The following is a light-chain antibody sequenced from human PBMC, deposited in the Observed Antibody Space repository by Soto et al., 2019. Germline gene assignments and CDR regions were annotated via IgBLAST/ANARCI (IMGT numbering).Light chain of an antibody. V-gene: IGLV2-14*01. CDR1: SSDVGAYDY. CDR2: EVS. J-gene: IGLJ3*02. Sequence: QSALTQPASVSGSPGQSITISCTGTSSDVGAYDYVSWYQQHPGKAPKFMLYEVSNRPSGLSNRFSGSKSGNTASLTISGHQAEGEADYYCSSYTTSNTWVFGGGTKLTVL. CDR3: SSYTTSNTWV.